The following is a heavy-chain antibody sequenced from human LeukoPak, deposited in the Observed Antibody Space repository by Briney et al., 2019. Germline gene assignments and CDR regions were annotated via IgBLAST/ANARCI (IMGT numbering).Heavy chain of an antibody. CDR3: ARAYCGGDCYSAGYNWFDP. V-gene: IGHV3-23*01. D-gene: IGHD2-21*02. Sequence: GGSLRLSRAASGFTFSSYAMSWVRQAPGKGLEWVSAISGSGGSTYYADSVKGRFTISRDNSKNTLYLQMNSLRAEDTAVYYCARAYCGGDCYSAGYNWFDPWGQGTLVTVSS. CDR2: ISGSGGST. J-gene: IGHJ5*02. CDR1: GFTFSSYA.